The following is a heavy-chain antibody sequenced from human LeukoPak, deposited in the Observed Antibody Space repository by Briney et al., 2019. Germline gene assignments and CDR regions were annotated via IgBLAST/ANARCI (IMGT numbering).Heavy chain of an antibody. CDR2: IKQDGSEN. Sequence: PGGSLRLSCTASGFTFSSYWMNWVRQAQGQGLERVAIIKQDGSENTYEDSVKGRFTISSDNAKNTLYLQMNSLRAEDTAAYYCERGIWPPSDWGQGTLVTVSS. CDR3: ERGIWPPSD. J-gene: IGHJ4*02. V-gene: IGHV3-7*01. CDR1: GFTFSSYW.